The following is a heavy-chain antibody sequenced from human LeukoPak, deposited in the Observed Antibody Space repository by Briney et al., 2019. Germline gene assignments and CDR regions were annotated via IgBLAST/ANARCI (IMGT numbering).Heavy chain of an antibody. D-gene: IGHD1-20*01. V-gene: IGHV1-69*13. CDR1: GYTFTSHG. CDR2: IIPIFGTA. CDR3: ARELTSVRPNWFDP. Sequence: SVKVSCKASGYTFTSHGISWVRQAPGQGLEWMGGIIPIFGTANYAQKFQGRVTITADESTSTAYMELSSLRSEDTAVYYCARELTSVRPNWFDPWGQGTLVTVSS. J-gene: IGHJ5*02.